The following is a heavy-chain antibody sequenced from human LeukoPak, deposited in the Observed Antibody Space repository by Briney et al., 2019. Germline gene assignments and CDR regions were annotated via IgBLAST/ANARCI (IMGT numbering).Heavy chain of an antibody. CDR1: GYSISGGYY. CDR3: TRDYYCGGDCFDPDFDY. V-gene: IGHV4-38-2*02. J-gene: IGHJ4*02. CDR2: IYHGGST. D-gene: IGHD2-21*02. Sequence: SETLSLTCAVSGYSISGGYYWGWIRQPPGKGLEWIGSIYHGGSTYYNPSLKSRVTISLDMSKNQFSLKLTSVTAADTAVYYCTRDYYCGGDCFDPDFDYSGQGTLVTVSS.